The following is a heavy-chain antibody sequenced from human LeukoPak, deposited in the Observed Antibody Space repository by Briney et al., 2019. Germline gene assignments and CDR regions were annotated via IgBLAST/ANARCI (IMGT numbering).Heavy chain of an antibody. CDR3: ARGYSGYAPHDY. V-gene: IGHV1-18*01. J-gene: IGHJ4*02. CDR1: GYTFTRYG. D-gene: IGHD5-12*01. CDR2: ISGYSGKT. Sequence: GASVKVSCKASGYTFTRYGLSWVRQAPGQGLEWMGWISGYSGKTNYAQKLQDRVTMTTDTSTSTAYMELRSLRPDDTAVYYCARGYSGYAPHDYWGQGTLVTVSS.